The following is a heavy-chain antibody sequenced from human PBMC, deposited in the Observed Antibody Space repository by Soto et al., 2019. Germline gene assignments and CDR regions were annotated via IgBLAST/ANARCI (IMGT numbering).Heavy chain of an antibody. CDR1: GGSISSGGYY. V-gene: IGHV4-31*03. CDR3: ARHYGSGSAVPRPHFDY. J-gene: IGHJ4*02. D-gene: IGHD3-10*01. CDR2: IYYSGST. Sequence: SETLSLTCTVSGGSISSGGYYWSWIRQHPGKGLEWIGYIYYSGSTYYNPSLKSRVTISVDTSKNQFSLKLSSVTAADTAVYYCARHYGSGSAVPRPHFDYWGQGTLVTVSS.